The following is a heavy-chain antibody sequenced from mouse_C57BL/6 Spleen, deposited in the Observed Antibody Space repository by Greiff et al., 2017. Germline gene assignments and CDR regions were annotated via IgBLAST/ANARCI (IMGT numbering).Heavy chain of an antibody. CDR1: GYTFTSSW. CDR2: IDPNSGGT. Sequence: VKLQQPGAELVKPGASVKLSCKASGYTFTSSWMHWVKQRPGRGLEWIGRIDPNSGGTKYNEKFKGKATLTVDKPSSTAYMQLSSLTSEDAAVYYCARSDGNYYYFDYWGQGTTLTVSS. J-gene: IGHJ2*01. D-gene: IGHD2-1*01. V-gene: IGHV1-72*01. CDR3: ARSDGNYYYFDY.